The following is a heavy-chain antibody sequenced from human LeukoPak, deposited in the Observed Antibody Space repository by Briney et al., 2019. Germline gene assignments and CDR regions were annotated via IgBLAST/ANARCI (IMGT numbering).Heavy chain of an antibody. CDR3: ARGPGYSGDPEPVDY. J-gene: IGHJ4*02. Sequence: PSETLSLTCAVYGGSFSGYYWSWIRQPPGKGLEWIGEISHSGSTNYNPSLKSRVTISVDTSKNQFSLKLSSVTAADTAVYYCARGPGYSGDPEPVDYWGQGTLVTVSS. V-gene: IGHV4-34*01. D-gene: IGHD3-10*01. CDR2: ISHSGST. CDR1: GGSFSGYY.